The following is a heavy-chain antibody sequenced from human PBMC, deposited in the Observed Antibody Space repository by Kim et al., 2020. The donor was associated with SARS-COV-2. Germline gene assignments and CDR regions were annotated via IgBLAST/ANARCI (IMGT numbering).Heavy chain of an antibody. J-gene: IGHJ4*02. D-gene: IGHD4-4*01. Sequence: IYYARSVRGRFTHSRDNGKKSLFLQMNSLRAEDTAVYYCARGPNYSPFDYWGQGTLVTVSS. CDR2: I. CDR3: ARGPNYSPFDY. V-gene: IGHV3-48*03.